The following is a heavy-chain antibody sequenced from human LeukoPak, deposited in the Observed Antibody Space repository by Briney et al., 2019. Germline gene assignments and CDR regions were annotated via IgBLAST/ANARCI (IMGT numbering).Heavy chain of an antibody. Sequence: SETLSLTCAVYGGSFSGYYWSWIRQPPGKGLEWIGEINHSGSTNYNPSLKSRVTISVDTSKNQFSLKLSSVTAADTAVYYCARVLRYYGSGSHWGQGTLVTVSS. J-gene: IGHJ4*02. D-gene: IGHD3-10*01. V-gene: IGHV4-34*01. CDR3: ARVLRYYGSGSH. CDR2: INHSGST. CDR1: GGSFSGYY.